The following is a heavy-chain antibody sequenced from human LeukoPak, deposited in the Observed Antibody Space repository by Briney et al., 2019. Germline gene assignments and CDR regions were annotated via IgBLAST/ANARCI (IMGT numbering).Heavy chain of an antibody. CDR1: GFTFSSYA. V-gene: IGHV3-30-3*01. J-gene: IGHJ4*02. Sequence: GALRLSCAASGFTFSSYAMHWVRQAPGKGLEWVAVISYDGSNKYYADSVKGRFTISRDNSKNTLYLQMNSLRAEDTAVYYCARVGGYSYGPLRYFDYWGQGTLVTVSS. CDR3: ARVGGYSYGPLRYFDY. D-gene: IGHD5-18*01. CDR2: ISYDGSNK.